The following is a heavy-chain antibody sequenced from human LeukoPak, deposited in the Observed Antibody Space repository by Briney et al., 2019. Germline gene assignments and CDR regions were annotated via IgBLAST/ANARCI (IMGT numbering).Heavy chain of an antibody. CDR3: ARDYTGYFP. CDR2: KKTDGSEK. V-gene: IGHV3-7*03. Sequence: AGGSLRLSCEASGFTFSSYWMSWVRQAPGKGLEWVANKKTDGSEKYYVDSVKGRFTISRDNAKNSLYLQMNSLRAEDTAVYYCARDYTGYFPWGQGTLVIVSS. CDR1: GFTFSSYW. D-gene: IGHD3-9*01. J-gene: IGHJ5*02.